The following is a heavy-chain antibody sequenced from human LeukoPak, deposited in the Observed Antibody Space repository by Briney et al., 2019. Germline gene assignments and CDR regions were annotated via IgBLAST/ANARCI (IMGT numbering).Heavy chain of an antibody. CDR2: ILYDGSYQ. D-gene: IGHD2/OR15-2a*01. V-gene: IGHV3-30*04. J-gene: IGHJ4*02. CDR3: AREAESFDY. Sequence: GGSLRLSCAVSGLTFSSYAMHWVRQAPGTGLEWVAVILYDGSYQYYADSVKGRFTISRDNSKNTLYLQMNSLRVEDTAVYYGAREAESFDYWGQGTLVTVSS. CDR1: GLTFSSYA.